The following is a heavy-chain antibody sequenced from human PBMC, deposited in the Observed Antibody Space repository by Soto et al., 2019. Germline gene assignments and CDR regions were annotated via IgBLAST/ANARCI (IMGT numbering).Heavy chain of an antibody. CDR1: GFTFSSYW. D-gene: IGHD5-12*01. CDR2: IKQDGSEK. J-gene: IGHJ6*03. V-gene: IGHV3-7*01. Sequence: GGSLRLSCAASGFTFSSYWMSWVRQAPGKGLEWVANIKQDGSEKYYVDSVKGRFTISRDNAKNSLYLQMNSLRAEDTAVYYCARVRWLQGFVGYYYMDVWGKGTTVTVSS. CDR3: ARVRWLQGFVGYYYMDV.